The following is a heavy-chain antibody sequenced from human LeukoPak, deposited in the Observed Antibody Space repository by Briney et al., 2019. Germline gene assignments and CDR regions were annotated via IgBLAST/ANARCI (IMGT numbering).Heavy chain of an antibody. V-gene: IGHV1-18*01. CDR1: GYTFTSYG. CDR3: ARGLGTTGTTFRYTYYFDY. D-gene: IGHD1-1*01. J-gene: IGHJ4*02. CDR2: ISAYNGNT. Sequence: ASVKVSCKASGYTFTSYGISWVRQAPEQGLEWMGWISAYNGNTNYAQKLQGRVTMTTDTSTSTAYMELRSLRSDDTAVYYCARGLGTTGTTFRYTYYFDYWGQGTLVTVSS.